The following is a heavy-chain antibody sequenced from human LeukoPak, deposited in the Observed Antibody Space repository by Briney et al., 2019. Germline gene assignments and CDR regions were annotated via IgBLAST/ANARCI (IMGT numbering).Heavy chain of an antibody. CDR1: GYTFTNYG. J-gene: IGHJ6*03. CDR3: AYSSGWYEYYYYMDV. Sequence: GASVKVSCKASGYTFTNYGISWVRQAPGQGLEWMGWINPNSGGTNYAQKFQGRVTMTRDTSISTAYMELSRLRSDDTAVYYCAYSSGWYEYYYYMDVWGKGTTVTVSS. D-gene: IGHD6-19*01. V-gene: IGHV1-2*02. CDR2: INPNSGGT.